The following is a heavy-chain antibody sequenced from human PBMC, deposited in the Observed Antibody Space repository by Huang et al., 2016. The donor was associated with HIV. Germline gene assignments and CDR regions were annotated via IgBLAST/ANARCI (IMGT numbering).Heavy chain of an antibody. Sequence: QVQLVESGGGVVQPGRSLRLFCAASGFTFNKDGLHWVRQAPGKGRDWLAVISNDERNKQSVDAVKGRFTISRENSKNTLYLQMNSLRDEDTALYYCAKDGDGGGSLDNWGQGTLVIVSS. V-gene: IGHV3-30*18. CDR3: AKDGDGGGSLDN. CDR1: GFTFNKDG. CDR2: ISNDERNK. D-gene: IGHD7-27*01. J-gene: IGHJ4*02.